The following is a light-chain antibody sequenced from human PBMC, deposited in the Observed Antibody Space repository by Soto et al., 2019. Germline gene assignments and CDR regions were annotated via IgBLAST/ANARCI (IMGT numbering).Light chain of an antibody. J-gene: IGKJ4*01. CDR2: DAS. CDR1: QSVSSY. V-gene: IGKV3-11*01. CDR3: QQRSNWPPALT. Sequence: EIVLTQSPATLSLSPGDTATLSCRASQSVSSYLAWYQQKPGQAPRLLIYDASNRATGIPARFRGSGSGTDFTLTISSLEPEDFAVYYCQQRSNWPPALTFGGGTKVEIK.